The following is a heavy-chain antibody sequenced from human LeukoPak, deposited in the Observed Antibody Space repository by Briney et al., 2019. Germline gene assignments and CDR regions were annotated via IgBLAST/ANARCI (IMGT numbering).Heavy chain of an antibody. CDR2: IYHTGST. V-gene: IGHV4-59*08. CDR3: ATLDGYSYGLFH. D-gene: IGHD5-18*01. J-gene: IGHJ4*02. CDR1: GGSISTYY. Sequence: PSETLSLTCTVSGGSISTYYWSWIRQPPGKGLEWMGYIYHTGSTKYNPSLKSRVTMSVDTAQNQFSLNLSYVTAADTAVYYCATLDGYSYGLFHWGQGTLVTVSS.